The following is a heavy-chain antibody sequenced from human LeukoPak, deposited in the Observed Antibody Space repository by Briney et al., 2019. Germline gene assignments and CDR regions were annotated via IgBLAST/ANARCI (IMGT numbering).Heavy chain of an antibody. Sequence: SETLSLTCTVSGGSISSGSYYWSWIRQPAGKRLEWIGHIYRSGSTNYNPSLKSRVTISVDTSKNQFSLKLSSVTAADTAVYYCARAMSIAARLRTIFDYWGQGTLVTVSS. V-gene: IGHV4-61*09. J-gene: IGHJ4*02. D-gene: IGHD6-6*01. CDR3: ARAMSIAARLRTIFDY. CDR1: GGSISSGSYY. CDR2: IYRSGST.